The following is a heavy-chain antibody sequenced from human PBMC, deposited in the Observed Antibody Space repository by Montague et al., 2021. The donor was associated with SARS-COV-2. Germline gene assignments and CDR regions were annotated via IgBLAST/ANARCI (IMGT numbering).Heavy chain of an antibody. D-gene: IGHD2-21*02. J-gene: IGHJ4*02. CDR1: GYFIGTGYY. CDR3: ARGRVTRAGFDY. V-gene: IGHV4-38-2*02. Sequence: SETLSLTCSVSGYFIGTGYYRGWIQQSPGKGLEWIGSNYLHGNAYYNPSPNSRTTISLDTTNNQFSLILTSVTTSDTAVYYGARGRVTRAGFDYWGQGILVIVSS. CDR2: NYLHGNA.